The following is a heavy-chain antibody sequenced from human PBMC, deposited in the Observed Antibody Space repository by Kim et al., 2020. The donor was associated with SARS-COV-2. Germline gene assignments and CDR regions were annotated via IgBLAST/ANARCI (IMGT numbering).Heavy chain of an antibody. CDR3: ARAQGRTSFGVVIIVNAVDI. J-gene: IGHJ3*02. D-gene: IGHD3-3*01. CDR2: IYYSGST. Sequence: SETLSLTCTVSGGSISSGGYYWSWIRQHPGKGLEWIGYIYYSGSTYYNPSLKSRVTISVDTSKNQFSLKLSSVTAADTAVYYCARAQGRTSFGVVIIVNAVDIWGQGTMVTVSS. CDR1: GGSISSGGYY. V-gene: IGHV4-31*03.